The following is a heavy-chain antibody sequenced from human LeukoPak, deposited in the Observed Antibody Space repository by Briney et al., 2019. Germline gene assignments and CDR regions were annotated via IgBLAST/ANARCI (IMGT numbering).Heavy chain of an antibody. CDR2: INPNSGGT. V-gene: IGHV1-2*02. CDR1: GYTFTGYY. Sequence: GSVKVSCKASGYTFTGYYMHWVRQASGQGLEWMGWINPNSGGTNYAQKFQGRVTMTRDTSISTAYMELSRLRSDDTAVYYCARENCSSTSCYSYFDYWGRETLVTVSS. D-gene: IGHD2-2*02. CDR3: ARENCSSTSCYSYFDY. J-gene: IGHJ4*02.